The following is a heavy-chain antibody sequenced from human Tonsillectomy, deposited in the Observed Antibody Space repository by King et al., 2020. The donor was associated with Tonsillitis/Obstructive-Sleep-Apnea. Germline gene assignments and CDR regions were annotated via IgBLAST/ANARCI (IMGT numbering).Heavy chain of an antibody. CDR3: GRHRDYDFRCGYYGFWFDP. D-gene: IGHD3-3*01. Sequence: QLQESGPGLVKPSETLSLTCTVSGGSISSYYWSWIRQPPGKGLEWIGYIYYSGSTNYNPSLKSRVTISVDTSKNQFSLKLSSVTAADTAVYYCGRHRDYDFRCGYYGFWFDPWVQGTLFTVSS. CDR2: IYYSGST. CDR1: GGSISSYY. J-gene: IGHJ5*02. V-gene: IGHV4-59*08.